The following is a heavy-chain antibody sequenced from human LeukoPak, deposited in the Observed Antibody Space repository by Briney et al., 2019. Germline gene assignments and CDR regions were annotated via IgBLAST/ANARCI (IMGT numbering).Heavy chain of an antibody. V-gene: IGHV4-39*01. D-gene: IGHD3-3*01. J-gene: IGHJ4*02. CDR3: ARLRPSGPIRFLEWFLFDY. Sequence: SETLSLTCTVSGGSISSSSYYWGWIRQPPGKGLEWIGSIYYSGSTYYNPSLKSRVTISVDTSKNQFSLKLSSVTAADTAVYYCARLRPSGPIRFLEWFLFDYWGQGTLVTVSS. CDR1: GGSISSSSYY. CDR2: IYYSGST.